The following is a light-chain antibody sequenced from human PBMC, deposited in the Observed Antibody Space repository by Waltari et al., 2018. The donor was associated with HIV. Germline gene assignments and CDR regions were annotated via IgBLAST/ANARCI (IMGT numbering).Light chain of an antibody. Sequence: EIVMTQSPATLSVSPGERPTLSCMASQSVSSGLSWFQQKPGQGPRLLMYGSSIRATDIPARFSGSGSGTEFTLTINNLQSEDFAIYYCQQYNNWPWTFGQGTKVEI. J-gene: IGKJ1*01. CDR2: GSS. CDR1: QSVSSG. CDR3: QQYNNWPWT. V-gene: IGKV3-15*01.